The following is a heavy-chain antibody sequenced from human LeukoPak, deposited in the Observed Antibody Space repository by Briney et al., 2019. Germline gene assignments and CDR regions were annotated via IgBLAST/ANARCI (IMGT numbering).Heavy chain of an antibody. CDR1: GYSISSGYY. Sequence: SETLSLTCTVSGYSISSGYYWGWIRQPPGKGLEWIGSIYLSGSTYYNPSLKSRVTISVDTSKNQFSLKLSSVTAADTAVYYCARESANYYDSSGYLNAFDYWGQGTLVTVSS. CDR2: IYLSGST. CDR3: ARESANYYDSSGYLNAFDY. D-gene: IGHD3-22*01. V-gene: IGHV4-38-2*02. J-gene: IGHJ4*02.